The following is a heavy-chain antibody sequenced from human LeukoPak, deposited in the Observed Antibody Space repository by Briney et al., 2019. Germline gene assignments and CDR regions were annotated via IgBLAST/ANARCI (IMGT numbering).Heavy chain of an antibody. CDR1: GFSFSNYG. CDR2: ISYDGSYK. V-gene: IGHV3-30*18. J-gene: IGHJ4*02. D-gene: IGHD7-27*01. CDR3: AKILGTTGIFDY. Sequence: GRSLRLSCAASGFSFSNYGMHWVRQAPGKGLEWVAVISYDGSYKNYADSVKGRFTISRDNSKDTLNLQMNSLGAEDTAVYHCAKILGTTGIFDYWGQGTLVTVSS.